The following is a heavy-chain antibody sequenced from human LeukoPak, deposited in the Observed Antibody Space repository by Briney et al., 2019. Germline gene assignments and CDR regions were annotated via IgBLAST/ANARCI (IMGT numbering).Heavy chain of an antibody. Sequence: ASVKVSCKASGYTFTSYDINWVRQATGQGLEWMGWMNPNRGNTGYAQKFQGRVTMTRNTSISTAYMELSSLRSEDTAVYYCARGEYSSSSIYYYYYMDVWGKGTTVTVSS. CDR2: MNPNRGNT. CDR1: GYTFTSYD. V-gene: IGHV1-8*01. CDR3: ARGEYSSSSIYYYYYMDV. D-gene: IGHD6-6*01. J-gene: IGHJ6*03.